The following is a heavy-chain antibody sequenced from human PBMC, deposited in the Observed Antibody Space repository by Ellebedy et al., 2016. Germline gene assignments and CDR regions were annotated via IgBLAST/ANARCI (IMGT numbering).Heavy chain of an antibody. CDR1: GFTFSSYS. CDR3: ARDSCSSISCIPPYYYYGMDV. Sequence: GGSLRLSCAASGFTFSSYSMNWVRQAPGKGLEWVSSISSSSSYIYYADSVKGRFTMSRDNAKNSLYLQMNSLRAEDTAVYYCARDSCSSISCIPPYYYYGMDVWGQGTTVTVSS. D-gene: IGHD2-2*01. J-gene: IGHJ6*02. V-gene: IGHV3-21*01. CDR2: ISSSSSYI.